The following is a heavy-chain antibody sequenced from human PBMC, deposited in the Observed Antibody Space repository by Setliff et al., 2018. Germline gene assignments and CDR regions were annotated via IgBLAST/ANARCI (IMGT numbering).Heavy chain of an antibody. Sequence: SETLSLTCAVSGYSISSGYYWGWIRQPPGKGLGWIGSIYHSGSTYYNPSLKSRVTISVDTSKNQFSLKLSSVTAADTAVYYCARPNGEKLDPWGQGTLVTVSS. J-gene: IGHJ5*02. CDR1: GYSISSGYY. CDR2: IYHSGST. V-gene: IGHV4-38-2*01. CDR3: ARPNGEKLDP.